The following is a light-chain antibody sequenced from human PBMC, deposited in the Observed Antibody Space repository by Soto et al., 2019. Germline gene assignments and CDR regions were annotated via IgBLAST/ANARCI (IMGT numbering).Light chain of an antibody. CDR1: SSDVESYNL. V-gene: IGLV2-11*01. Sequence: QSVLTQPASMSGSPGQSITISCTGTSSDVESYNLVSWYQQHPGKAPKVMIYDVSKRPSGVPDRFSGSKSGNTASLTLSGLQAEDEADYYCCSYAGSYTFYVFGTGTKVTVL. CDR3: CSYAGSYTFYV. CDR2: DVS. J-gene: IGLJ1*01.